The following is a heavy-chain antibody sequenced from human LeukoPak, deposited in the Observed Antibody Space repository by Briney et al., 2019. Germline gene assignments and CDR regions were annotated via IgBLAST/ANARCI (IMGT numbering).Heavy chain of an antibody. CDR3: ARDAYSYGDAPFDY. CDR1: GFTFGSYW. J-gene: IGHJ4*02. V-gene: IGHV3-7*01. CDR2: IKQDGSEK. Sequence: AGGSLRLSXAASGFTFGSYWMSWVRQAPGKGLEWVANIKQDGSEKYYVDSVKGRFTISRDNAKNSLYLQMNSLRAEDTAVYYCARDAYSYGDAPFDYWGQGTLVTVSS. D-gene: IGHD5-18*01.